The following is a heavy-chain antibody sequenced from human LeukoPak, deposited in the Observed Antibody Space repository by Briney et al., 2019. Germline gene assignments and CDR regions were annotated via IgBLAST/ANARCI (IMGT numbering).Heavy chain of an antibody. Sequence: SETLSLTCTVSGGSISSYYWSWIRQPPGKGLEWIGEINHSGSTNYNPSLKSRVTISVDTSKNQFSLKLSSVTAADTAVYYCARDTIPAFQYSSGSYWFDPWGQGTLVTVSS. CDR2: INHSGST. D-gene: IGHD6-19*01. V-gene: IGHV4-34*01. CDR3: ARDTIPAFQYSSGSYWFDP. CDR1: GGSISSYY. J-gene: IGHJ5*02.